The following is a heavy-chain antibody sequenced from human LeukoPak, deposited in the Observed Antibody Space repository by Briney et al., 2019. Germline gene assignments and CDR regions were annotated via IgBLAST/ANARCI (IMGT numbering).Heavy chain of an antibody. CDR2: FSGSGITT. Sequence: KPGGSLRLSCAASGFTFSNYGMSWVRQAPGKGLEWVSSFSGSGITTYYADSVKGRFTISRDNSKNTLYLQMNSLRAEDTAVYYCARWLGSWNAFDIWGQGTMVTVSS. CDR3: ARWLGSWNAFDI. CDR1: GFTFSNYG. J-gene: IGHJ3*02. V-gene: IGHV3-23*01. D-gene: IGHD6-13*01.